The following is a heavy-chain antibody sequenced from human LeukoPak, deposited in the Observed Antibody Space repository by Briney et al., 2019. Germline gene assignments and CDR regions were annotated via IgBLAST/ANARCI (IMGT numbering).Heavy chain of an antibody. CDR3: ARGRPLYEGSGSYQSY. CDR1: GYTFTSYD. D-gene: IGHD3-10*01. V-gene: IGHV1-8*01. CDR2: MNPNSGNT. J-gene: IGHJ4*02. Sequence: ASVKVSCKASGYTFTSYDINWVRQATGQGLEWMGWMNPNSGNTGYAQKFQGRVTMTRNTSISTAYMELSSLRSEDTAVYYCARGRPLYEGSGSYQSYWGQGTLVTVSS.